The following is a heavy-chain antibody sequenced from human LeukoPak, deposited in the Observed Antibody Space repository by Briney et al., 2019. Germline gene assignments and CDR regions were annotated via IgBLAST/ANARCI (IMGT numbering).Heavy chain of an antibody. CDR3: AREGVIAVAGRSFDY. Sequence: ASVKVSCKASGYTFTDYYMHWVRQAPGQGLEWMGWINPNSGGTNYAQKFQGRVTMTRDTSISTAYMELSRLRSDDTAVYYCAREGVIAVAGRSFDYWGQGTLVTVSS. CDR1: GYTFTDYY. J-gene: IGHJ4*02. CDR2: INPNSGGT. D-gene: IGHD6-19*01. V-gene: IGHV1-2*02.